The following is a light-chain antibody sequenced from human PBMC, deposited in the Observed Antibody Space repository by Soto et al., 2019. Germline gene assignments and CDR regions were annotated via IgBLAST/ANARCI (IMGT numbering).Light chain of an antibody. CDR2: EVS. CDR1: SSDVGGYNY. V-gene: IGLV2-14*01. Sequence: QSALTQPASVSGSPGQSITISCTGTSSDVGGYNYVSWYQQYPGEAPKLMIYEVSNRPSGVSNRFSGSKSGNTASLTISGPQAEDEADYYCSSYTTSSTLVFGGGTKVTVL. CDR3: SSYTTSSTLV. J-gene: IGLJ2*01.